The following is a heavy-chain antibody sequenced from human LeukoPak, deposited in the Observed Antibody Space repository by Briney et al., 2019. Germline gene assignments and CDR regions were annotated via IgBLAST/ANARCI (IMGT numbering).Heavy chain of an antibody. D-gene: IGHD1-26*01. CDR2: ISYDGSNK. Sequence: GRSLRLSCAASGFTFSSYAMHWVRQAPGKGLEWVAVISYDGSNKYYADSVKGRFTISRDNSKNTLYLQMNSPRAEDTAVYYCASGSTHFDYWGQGTLVTVSS. J-gene: IGHJ4*02. CDR1: GFTFSSYA. CDR3: ASGSTHFDY. V-gene: IGHV3-30-3*01.